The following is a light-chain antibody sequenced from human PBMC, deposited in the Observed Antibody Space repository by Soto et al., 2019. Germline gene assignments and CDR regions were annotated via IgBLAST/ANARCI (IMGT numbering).Light chain of an antibody. CDR3: QQYNNWPQT. Sequence: EIVMTQSPATLSVSPGDRATLSCRASQSVSSNLAWYQQKPGQAPRLLIYGASTRATGIPARFSGSGSGTEFTLTISSLQSEDFAVYYCQQYNNWPQTFGQGTKVEI. V-gene: IGKV3-15*01. J-gene: IGKJ1*01. CDR2: GAS. CDR1: QSVSSN.